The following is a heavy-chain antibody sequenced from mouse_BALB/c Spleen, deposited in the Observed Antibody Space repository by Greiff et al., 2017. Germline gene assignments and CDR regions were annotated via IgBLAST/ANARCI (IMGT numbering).Heavy chain of an antibody. J-gene: IGHJ3*01. CDR1: GYSFTSYW. CDR3: KRDGDDDDWWCAD. V-gene: IGHV1-5*01. Sequence: VQLQQSGTVLARPGASVKMSCKASGYSFTSYWLHWVKQRPGQGLEWIGAIYPGNSDTSYNQKFKGKGKLTAVTSASTAYMELSSLTNEDSAVYKYKRDGDDDDWWCADGGQGTLVTVAA. D-gene: IGHD2-4*01. CDR2: IYPGNSDT.